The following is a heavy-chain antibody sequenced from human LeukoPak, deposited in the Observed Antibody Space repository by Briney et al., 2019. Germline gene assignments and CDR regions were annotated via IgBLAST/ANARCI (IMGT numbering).Heavy chain of an antibody. V-gene: IGHV4-4*07. CDR1: GGSISSYY. CDR2: IYTSGST. D-gene: IGHD2-8*01. J-gene: IGHJ6*03. CDR3: ARDGALGVRPYYYYYMDV. Sequence: SETLSLTCTVSGGSISSYYWSWIRQPAGKGLEWIGRIYTSGSTNYNPSLKSRVTMSVDTSKNQFSLKLSSVTAADTAVYYCARDGALGVRPYYYYYMDVWGKGTTVTVSS.